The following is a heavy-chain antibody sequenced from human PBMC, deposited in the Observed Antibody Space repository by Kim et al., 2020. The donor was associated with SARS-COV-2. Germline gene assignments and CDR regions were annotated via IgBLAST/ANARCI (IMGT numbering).Heavy chain of an antibody. CDR3: ARDPRYYYGSGKQPFDY. Sequence: AAVKFSCKASGYTFTSYGISWVRQAPGQGLEWMGWISAYNGNTNYAQKLQGRVTMTTDTSTSTAYMELRSLRSDDTAVYYCARDPRYYYGSGKQPFDYWGQGTLVTVSS. CDR1: GYTFTSYG. J-gene: IGHJ4*02. V-gene: IGHV1-18*01. D-gene: IGHD3-10*01. CDR2: ISAYNGNT.